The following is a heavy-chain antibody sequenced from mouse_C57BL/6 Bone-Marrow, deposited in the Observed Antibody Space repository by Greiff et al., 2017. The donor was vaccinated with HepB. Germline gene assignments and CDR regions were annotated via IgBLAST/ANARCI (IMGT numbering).Heavy chain of an antibody. CDR1: GYTFTSYW. V-gene: IGHV1-50*01. D-gene: IGHD1-1*01. CDR3: ARTTPYYYSSSYHWYFDV. Sequence: QVQLQQPGAELVKPGASVKLSCKASGYTFTSYWMQWVKQRPGQGLEWIGEIDPSDSYTNYNQKFNGKATLTVDTSSSTAYMQLSSLTSEDSAVYYCARTTPYYYSSSYHWYFDVWGTGTTVTVSS. CDR2: IDPSDSYT. J-gene: IGHJ1*03.